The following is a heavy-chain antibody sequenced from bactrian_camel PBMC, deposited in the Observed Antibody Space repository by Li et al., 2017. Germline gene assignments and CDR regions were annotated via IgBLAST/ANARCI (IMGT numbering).Heavy chain of an antibody. V-gene: IGHV3S40*01. CDR3: TMPDAQFSDYAGRGFAY. D-gene: IGHD4*01. CDR1: GFSFSSYA. J-gene: IGHJ4*01. CDR2: INSGGEIT. Sequence: DVQLVESGGGLVQPGGSLRLSCAASGFSFSSYAMSWVRQAPGKGFEWVSVINSGGEITYYTDSVEGRFTISRDNPKNTVYLELAELKTEDTAMYFCTMPDAQFSDYAGRGFAYWGQGTQVTVS.